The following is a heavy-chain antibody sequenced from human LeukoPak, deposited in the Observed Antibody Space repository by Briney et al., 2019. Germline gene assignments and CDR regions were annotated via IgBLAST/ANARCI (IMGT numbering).Heavy chain of an antibody. CDR2: IKQDGSDK. CDR3: ARELSKGMDV. D-gene: IGHD3-10*01. Sequence: PGGSLRLSCAASGFTFSSYWMSWVRQTPGKGLEWVANIKQDGSDKYYVDSVKGRFTISRDDAKNSLYLQMNSLRAEDTAVYYCARELSKGMDVWGKGTTVTVSS. J-gene: IGHJ6*03. V-gene: IGHV3-7*01. CDR1: GFTFSSYW.